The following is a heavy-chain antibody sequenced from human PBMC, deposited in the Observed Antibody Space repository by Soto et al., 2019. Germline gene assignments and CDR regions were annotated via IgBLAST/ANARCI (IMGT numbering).Heavy chain of an antibody. D-gene: IGHD3-16*01. J-gene: IGHJ4*02. V-gene: IGHV4-4*09. CDR2: HHSDST. CDR3: ATYTVGEGGRGY. Sequence: QVQLQESGPGLVKPSETLSLTCTVSGGSMRGQHWSWIRQLPGKGLEWIGHHSDSTNYYPSLKSIITIATETSKNQSSLKLSSVTAADTAVYYCATYTVGEGGRGYWGQGTLVTVSS. CDR1: GGSMRGQH.